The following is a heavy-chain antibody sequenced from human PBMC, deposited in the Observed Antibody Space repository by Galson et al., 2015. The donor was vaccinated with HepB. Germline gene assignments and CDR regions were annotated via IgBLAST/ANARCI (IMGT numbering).Heavy chain of an antibody. CDR1: GYTFTSYY. Sequence: SVKVSCKASGYTFTSYYVHWVRQAPGRGLEWMGVIYPSGGTPIYVQKFQGRVTMTKDTSTSTVYMELRSEDSAGYYCARSPRWVGRAGHFDYWGQGTLVTVSS. CDR2: IYPSGGTP. V-gene: IGHV1-46*01. D-gene: IGHD1-26*01. J-gene: IGHJ4*02. CDR3: ARSPRWVGRAGHFDY.